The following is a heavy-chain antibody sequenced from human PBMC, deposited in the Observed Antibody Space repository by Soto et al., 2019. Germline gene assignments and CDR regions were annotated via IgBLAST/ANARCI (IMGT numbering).Heavy chain of an antibody. Sequence: QVQLVESGGGVVQPGRSLRLSCAASGFTFSSYGMHWVRQAPGKGLEWVAVIWYDGSNKYYADSVKGRFTISRDNSKNTLYRQRNSLRAEDTAVYYCARDRDDSSGYYSPYWYFDLWGRGTLVTVSS. CDR3: ARDRDDSSGYYSPYWYFDL. J-gene: IGHJ2*01. CDR2: IWYDGSNK. D-gene: IGHD3-22*01. CDR1: GFTFSSYG. V-gene: IGHV3-33*01.